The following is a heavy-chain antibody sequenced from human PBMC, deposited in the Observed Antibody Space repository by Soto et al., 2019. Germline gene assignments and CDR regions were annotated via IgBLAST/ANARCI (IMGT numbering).Heavy chain of an antibody. J-gene: IGHJ4*02. V-gene: IGHV4-59*08. CDR2: IYYSGST. D-gene: IGHD2-15*01. Sequence: SETLSLACTVSGGSISSYYWSWIRQPPGKGLEWIGYIYYSGSTNYNPSLKSRVTISVDTSKNQFSLKLSSVTAADTAVYYCARHISPPYCSGGSCYDYWGQGTLVTVSS. CDR3: ARHISPPYCSGGSCYDY. CDR1: GGSISSYY.